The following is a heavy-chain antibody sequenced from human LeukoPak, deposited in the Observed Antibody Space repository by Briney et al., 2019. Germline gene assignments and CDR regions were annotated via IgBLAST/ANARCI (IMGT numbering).Heavy chain of an antibody. D-gene: IGHD3-22*01. CDR2: IYHSGST. J-gene: IGHJ4*02. Sequence: PSETLSLTCTVSGGSISSGGYYWCWIRQPPGKGLEWIGYIYHSGSTYYNPSLKSRVTISVDRSKNQFSLKLSSVTAADTAVYYCARSSYYYDSSGYYFDYWGQGTLVTVSS. CDR3: ARSSYYYDSSGYYFDY. V-gene: IGHV4-30-2*01. CDR1: GGSISSGGYY.